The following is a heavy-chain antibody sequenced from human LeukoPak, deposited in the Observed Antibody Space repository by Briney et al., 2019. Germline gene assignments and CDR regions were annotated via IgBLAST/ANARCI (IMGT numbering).Heavy chain of an antibody. V-gene: IGHV4-39*01. CDR2: IYYSGST. D-gene: IGHD2-2*01. CDR3: ARHPYCSSTSCVLNWFDP. CDR1: GGSISSGGYY. Sequence: SQTLSLTCTVSGGSISSGGYYWSWIRQPPGKGLEWIGSIYYSGSTYYNPSLKSRVTISVDTSKNQFSLKLSSVTAADTAVYYCARHPYCSSTSCVLNWFDPWGQGTLVTVSS. J-gene: IGHJ5*02.